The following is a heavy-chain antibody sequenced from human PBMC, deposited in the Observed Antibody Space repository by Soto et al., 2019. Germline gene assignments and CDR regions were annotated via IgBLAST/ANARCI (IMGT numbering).Heavy chain of an antibody. Sequence: QVQLVESGGGVVQPGRSLRLSCAASGFTFSSYGMHWVRQAPGKGLEWVAVISYDGSNKYYADSVKGRFTISRDNSKNTLYLQMNSLRAEDTAVYYCAKDPDSCIAAAGNVGNYYYGMDVWGQGTTVTVSS. CDR2: ISYDGSNK. V-gene: IGHV3-30*18. CDR1: GFTFSSYG. J-gene: IGHJ6*02. CDR3: AKDPDSCIAAAGNVGNYYYGMDV. D-gene: IGHD6-13*01.